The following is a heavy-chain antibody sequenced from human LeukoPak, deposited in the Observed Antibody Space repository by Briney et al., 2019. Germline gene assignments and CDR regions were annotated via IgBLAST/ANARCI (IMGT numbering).Heavy chain of an antibody. CDR2: ISYDGSNK. V-gene: IGHV3-30*18. D-gene: IGHD3-10*01. CDR1: GFTFSSYG. J-gene: IGHJ4*02. CDR3: AQGGSYYLTPLDY. Sequence: PGGSLRLSCAASGFTFSSYGMHWVRQAPGKGLEWVAVISYDGSNKYYADSVKGRFTISRDNSKNTLYLQMNSLRAEDTAVYYCAQGGSYYLTPLDYWGQRTLVTVSS.